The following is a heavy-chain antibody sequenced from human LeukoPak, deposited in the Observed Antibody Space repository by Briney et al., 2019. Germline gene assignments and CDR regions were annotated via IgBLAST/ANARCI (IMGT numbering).Heavy chain of an antibody. Sequence: ASVKVSCKAFGGTFNNYEMNWVRQAPGQGFEWMGRIIPVLDTTNYAQKFLGRVTITADKSTSTAYLELSSLKSEDTAVYYCATWASRIIMVSMQRSTLDIWGQGTMVTVSS. CDR3: ATWASRIIMVSMQRSTLDI. J-gene: IGHJ3*02. CDR1: GGTFNNYE. CDR2: IIPVLDTT. V-gene: IGHV1-69*04. D-gene: IGHD3/OR15-3a*01.